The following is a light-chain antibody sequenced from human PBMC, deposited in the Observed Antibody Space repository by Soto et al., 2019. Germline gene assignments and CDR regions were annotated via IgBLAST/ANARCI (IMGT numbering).Light chain of an antibody. Sequence: QSVLTQPPSVSGAPGRRVTISCTGSSSNIGAGYDVHWYQQLPGIAPKLLIYGNTNRPSGVPDRFSGSKSGTSASLAITGLQAEDEADYYRQSYDSSLSVVFGGGTKLTVL. CDR3: QSYDSSLSVV. J-gene: IGLJ2*01. CDR1: SSNIGAGYD. V-gene: IGLV1-40*01. CDR2: GNT.